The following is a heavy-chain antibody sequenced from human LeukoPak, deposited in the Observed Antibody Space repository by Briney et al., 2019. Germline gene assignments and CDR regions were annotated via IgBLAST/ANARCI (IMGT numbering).Heavy chain of an antibody. CDR1: GFNFRNYQ. D-gene: IGHD3-10*01. CDR2: IWSDASNH. V-gene: IGHV3-33*08. CDR3: VRDATGPGTRYLFDY. Sequence: GGSLRLSCAASGFNFRNYQMHWVRQAPGTGLEWVAVIWSDASNHFYPDSVKGRFTVSRDNSRNTMDLQMDSLRSEDTAVYYCVRDATGPGTRYLFDYWGQGALVTVSS. J-gene: IGHJ4*02.